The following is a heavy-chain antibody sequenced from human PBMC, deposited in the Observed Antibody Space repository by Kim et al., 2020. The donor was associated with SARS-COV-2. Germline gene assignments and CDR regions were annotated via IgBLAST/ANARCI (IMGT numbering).Heavy chain of an antibody. CDR2: IDPDNSFA. V-gene: IGHV5-10-1*01. CDR1: GYTFSSQW. Sequence: GESLKISCKASGYTFSSQWIIWVRQVAGKGLEWVGRIDPDNSFANYSPSFRGHVTLTTDTSINTAYLEWSSLKASDTAIYYCATEVSSYIYMDVWGQGTTVTVSS. D-gene: IGHD2-8*01. J-gene: IGHJ6*02. CDR3: ATEVSSYIYMDV.